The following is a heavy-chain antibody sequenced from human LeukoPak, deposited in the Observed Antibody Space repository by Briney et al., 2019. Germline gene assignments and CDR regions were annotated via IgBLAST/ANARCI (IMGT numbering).Heavy chain of an antibody. V-gene: IGHV3-15*01. D-gene: IGHD2-15*01. CDR1: GFTFRNAW. Sequence: GSLRLSCAASGFTFRNAWMNWVRQGPGKGLEWVGRMRSKTDGGTTDYAAPVKGRFTISRDDSKNTLYLQMNSLKTEDTAVYYCTTQGIMVVAAVDYWGQGTLVTVSS. J-gene: IGHJ4*02. CDR3: TTQGIMVVAAVDY. CDR2: MRSKTDGGTT.